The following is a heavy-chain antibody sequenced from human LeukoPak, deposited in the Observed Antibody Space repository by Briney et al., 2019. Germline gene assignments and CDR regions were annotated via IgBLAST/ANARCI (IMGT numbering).Heavy chain of an antibody. Sequence: PSETLSLTCAVYGGSFSVFSCSWISPPPASWPAWVGELNHSGSTNYNPSLKSRVTISVDTSKNQFSRKLSSVTAADTAVYYCARGLRPGRYYFDYWGQGTLVTASS. CDR1: GGSFSVFS. CDR2: LNHSGST. D-gene: IGHD5-12*01. J-gene: IGHJ4*02. CDR3: ARGLRPGRYYFDY. V-gene: IGHV4-34*01.